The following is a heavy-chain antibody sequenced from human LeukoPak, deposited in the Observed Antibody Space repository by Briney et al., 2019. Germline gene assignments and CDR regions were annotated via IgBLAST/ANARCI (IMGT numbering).Heavy chain of an antibody. V-gene: IGHV3-30-3*02. CDR1: GFTFSSYA. J-gene: IGHJ4*02. CDR3: AKSGSSSWFLHY. CDR2: ISYDGSNK. Sequence: GGSLRLFCGASGFTFSSYAMHWVRQAPGKGLEWVAVISYDGSNKYYADSVKGRFTISRDNSKNTLYLQMNSLRAEDTAVYYCAKSGSSSWFLHYWGQGTLVTVSS. D-gene: IGHD6-13*01.